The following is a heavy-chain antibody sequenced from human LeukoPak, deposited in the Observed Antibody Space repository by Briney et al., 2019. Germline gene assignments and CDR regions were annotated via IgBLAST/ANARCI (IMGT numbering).Heavy chain of an antibody. D-gene: IGHD2-15*01. CDR3: AKGHRYCTSGNCNSAVDY. CDR1: GFTFTTYV. Sequence: GGSLGLSCAASGFTFTTYVIHWVRQAPGKGLEWVAVISYDGRNEYYADSVKGRFTISRDNSKNTLYLQMNSLGAEDTAVYYCAKGHRYCTSGNCNSAVDYWGQGTLVTVSS. CDR2: ISYDGRNE. V-gene: IGHV3-30*18. J-gene: IGHJ4*02.